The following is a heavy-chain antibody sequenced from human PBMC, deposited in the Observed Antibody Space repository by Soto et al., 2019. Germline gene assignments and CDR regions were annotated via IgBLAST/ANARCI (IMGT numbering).Heavy chain of an antibody. CDR1: GFTFSSYA. J-gene: IGHJ4*02. CDR2: ISGSGGST. CDR3: AKDLTPITMRVVVSSSLPAY. D-gene: IGHD3-22*01. V-gene: IGHV3-23*01. Sequence: GGSLRLSCAASGFTFSSYAMSWVRQAPGKGLEWVSAISGSGGSTYYADSVKGRFTISRDNSKNTLYLQMNSLRAEDTAVYYCAKDLTPITMRVVVSSSLPAYSGQGTLVTVSS.